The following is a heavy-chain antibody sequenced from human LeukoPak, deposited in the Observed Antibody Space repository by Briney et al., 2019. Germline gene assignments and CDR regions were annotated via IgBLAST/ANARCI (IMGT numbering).Heavy chain of an antibody. CDR1: GGSISSSSYY. Sequence: SETLSLTCTVSGGSISSSSYYWGSIRQPPGKGLEWIGSIYYSGSTYYNPSLKSRVTISVDTSKNQFSLKLSSVTAADTAVYYCARGSGARYYGSGSYPPGRVWGKGTTVTVSS. V-gene: IGHV4-39*01. J-gene: IGHJ6*04. CDR3: ARGSGARYYGSGSYPPGRV. D-gene: IGHD3-10*01. CDR2: IYYSGST.